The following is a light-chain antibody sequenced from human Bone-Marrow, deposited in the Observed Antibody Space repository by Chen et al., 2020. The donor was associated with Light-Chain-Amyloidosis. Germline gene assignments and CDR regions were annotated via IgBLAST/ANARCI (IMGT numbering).Light chain of an antibody. V-gene: IGLV2-14*01. CDR1: SSDVGVDNH. CDR3: SSDTITNTLV. J-gene: IGLJ1*01. CDR2: EVT. Sequence: QSALTQPASVSGSPGQSITLSSTGTSSDVGVDNHVSWYQQHPDKDPNLLIYEVTNRPSWVADRFSGSKSDNTASLTISGLQTEDEADYFCSSDTITNTLVFGSGTSVTVL.